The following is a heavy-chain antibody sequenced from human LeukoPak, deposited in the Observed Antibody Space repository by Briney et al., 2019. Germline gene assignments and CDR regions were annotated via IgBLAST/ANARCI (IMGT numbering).Heavy chain of an antibody. J-gene: IGHJ5*02. CDR2: INPNSGGT. CDR3: ARETAAPVNWFDP. D-gene: IGHD6-6*01. V-gene: IGHV1-2*06. CDR1: GYTFTGYY. Sequence: GASVKVSCKASGYTFTGYYMRWVRQAPGQGLEWMGRINPNSGGTNYAQKFQGRVTMTRDTSIGTAYMGLSRLRSDDTAVYYCARETAAPVNWFDPWGQGTLVTVSS.